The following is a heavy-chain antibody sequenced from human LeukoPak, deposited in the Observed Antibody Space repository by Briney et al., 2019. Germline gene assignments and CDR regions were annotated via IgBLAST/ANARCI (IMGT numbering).Heavy chain of an antibody. V-gene: IGHV5-51*01. D-gene: IGHD2-2*01. J-gene: IGHJ2*01. CDR1: GYSFTSYW. Sequence: GESLKISCKGSGYSFTSYWIGWVRQMPGKGLEWMGIIYPGDSDTRYSSSFQGQVTISADKSISTAYLQWSSLKASDTAMYYCARLSVVPAAPSYFDLWGRGTLVTVSS. CDR3: ARLSVVPAAPSYFDL. CDR2: IYPGDSDT.